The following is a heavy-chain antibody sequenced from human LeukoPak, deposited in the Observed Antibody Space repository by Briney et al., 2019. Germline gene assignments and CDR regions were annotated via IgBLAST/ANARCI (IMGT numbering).Heavy chain of an antibody. CDR2: IYHSGST. CDR3: ATFVIAAAGTGYYFDY. V-gene: IGHV4-4*02. CDR1: GGSISSSNW. J-gene: IGHJ4*02. Sequence: SGTLSLTCAVSGGSISSSNWWSWVRQPPGKGLEWIGEIYHSGSTNYNPSLKSRVTISVDKSKNQFSLKLSSVTAADTAVYYCATFVIAAAGTGYYFDYWGQGALVTVSS. D-gene: IGHD6-13*01.